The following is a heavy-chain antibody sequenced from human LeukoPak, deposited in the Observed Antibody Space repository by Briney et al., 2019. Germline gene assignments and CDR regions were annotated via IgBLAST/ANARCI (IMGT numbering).Heavy chain of an antibody. CDR2: LFYSGST. CDR1: GDSITSGIYY. V-gene: IGHV4-39*01. CDR3: ARGLGPFKFQH. D-gene: IGHD3-22*01. J-gene: IGHJ1*01. Sequence: PSETLSLTCTVSGDSITSGIYYWGWVRQPPGKGLEWIGTLFYSGSTYYNPSLKSRVTISVDTSKNQFSLKLSSVTAADTAVYYCARGLGPFKFQHWGQGTLVTVSS.